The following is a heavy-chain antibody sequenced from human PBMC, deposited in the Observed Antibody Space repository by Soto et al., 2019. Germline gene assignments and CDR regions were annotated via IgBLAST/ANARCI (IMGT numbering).Heavy chain of an antibody. CDR2: INPNSGGT. J-gene: IGHJ6*02. V-gene: IGHV1-2*04. CDR3: ARGDDIVATIVFGGSYYYGMDV. D-gene: IGHD5-12*01. CDR1: GYTFTGYY. Sequence: ASVKVSCKASGYTFTGYYMHWVRQAPGQGLEWTGWINPNSGGTNYAQKFQGWVTMTRDTSISTAYMELSRLRSDDTAVYYCARGDDIVATIVFGGSYYYGMDVWGQGTTVTVSS.